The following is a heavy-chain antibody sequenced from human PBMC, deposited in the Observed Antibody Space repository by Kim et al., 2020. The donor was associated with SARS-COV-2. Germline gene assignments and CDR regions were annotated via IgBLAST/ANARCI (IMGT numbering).Heavy chain of an antibody. J-gene: IGHJ1*01. CDR2: ISYDGSNK. CDR3: ARGSAGRGESRLEH. D-gene: IGHD3-16*01. CDR1: GFTFSSYA. V-gene: IGHV3-30-3*01. Sequence: GGSLRLSCAASGFTFSSYAMHWVRQAPGKGLEWVAVISYDGSNKYYADSVKGRFTISRDNSKNTLYLQMNSLRAEDTAVYYCARGSAGRGESRLEHWGQG.